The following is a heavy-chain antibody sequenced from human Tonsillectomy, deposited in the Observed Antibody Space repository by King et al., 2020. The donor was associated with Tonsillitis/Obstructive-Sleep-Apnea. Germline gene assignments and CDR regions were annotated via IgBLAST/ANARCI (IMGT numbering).Heavy chain of an antibody. V-gene: IGHV3-15*07. CDR3: TTDIYGDYVRSFDY. Sequence: VQLVQSGGDLVKPGGSLRLSCAASAFTLKNAWMNWVRQAPGKGLEWVGRIKSKADGGTTDYAAPVKGRFTISRDDSKNTLYLQMNSLKTEDTAVYYCTTDIYGDYVRSFDYWGQGPLVTVSS. CDR2: IKSKADGGTT. CDR1: AFTLKNAW. D-gene: IGHD4-17*01. J-gene: IGHJ4*02.